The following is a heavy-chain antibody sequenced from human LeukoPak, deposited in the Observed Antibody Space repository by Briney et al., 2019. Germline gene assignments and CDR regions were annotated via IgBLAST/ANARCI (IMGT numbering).Heavy chain of an antibody. V-gene: IGHV3-48*02. CDR1: GLTFSSYN. J-gene: IGHJ4*02. D-gene: IGHD6-19*01. CDR3: ARGPISGWSADY. Sequence: GGSLRLSCAVSGLTFSSYNMNWVRQAPGKGLEWVSYISNSGSMIYYADSVKGRFTLSRDNAKNSLYLQMDSLRDEDAAVYYCARGPISGWSADYWGQGTLVTVSS. CDR2: ISNSGSMI.